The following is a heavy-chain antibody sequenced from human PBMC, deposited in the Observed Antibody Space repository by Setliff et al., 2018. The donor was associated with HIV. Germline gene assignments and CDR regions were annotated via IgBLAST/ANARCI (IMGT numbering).Heavy chain of an antibody. CDR2: INPSGDIT. J-gene: IGHJ3*02. Sequence: GASVKVSCKASGNTFSSHYMHRVRQAPGKGLEWMGLINPSGDITSYAEKFQGRVTMTRDTSTSTVYMELRSLRSEDTAIYYCASKGGSGNYPDSDAFDIWGQGTLVTVSS. CDR3: ASKGGSGNYPDSDAFDI. D-gene: IGHD3-10*01. V-gene: IGHV1-46*01. CDR1: GNTFSSHY.